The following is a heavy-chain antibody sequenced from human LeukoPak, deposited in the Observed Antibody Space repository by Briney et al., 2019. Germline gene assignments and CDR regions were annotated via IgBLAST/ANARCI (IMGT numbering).Heavy chain of an antibody. CDR2: ISWSSGSI. CDR3: ARGRMRYDILTGYYYFDY. CDR1: GFTFDDYA. J-gene: IGHJ4*02. D-gene: IGHD3-9*01. Sequence: GGSLRLSCAASGFTFDDYAMHWVRQAPGKGLEWVSGISWSSGSIGYADSVKGRFTISRDNAKNSLYLQMNSLRAEDTAVYYCARGRMRYDILTGYYYFDYWGQGTLVTVSS. V-gene: IGHV3-9*01.